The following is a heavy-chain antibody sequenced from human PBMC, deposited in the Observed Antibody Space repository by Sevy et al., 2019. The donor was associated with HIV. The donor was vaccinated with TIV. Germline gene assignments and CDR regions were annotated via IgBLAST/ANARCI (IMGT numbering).Heavy chain of an antibody. V-gene: IGHV4-39*01. J-gene: IGHJ6*03. D-gene: IGHD6-13*01. CDR1: GGSISSSSYY. CDR2: IYYSGST. Sequence: SETLSLTCTVSGGSISSSSYYWGWIRQPPGKGLEWIGSIYYSGSTYYNPSLKSRVTISVDTSKNQFSLKLSSVTAADTAVYYCARRHTGYIAAAGTGPGGYYYYYMDVWGKGTTVTVSS. CDR3: ARRHTGYIAAAGTGPGGYYYYYMDV.